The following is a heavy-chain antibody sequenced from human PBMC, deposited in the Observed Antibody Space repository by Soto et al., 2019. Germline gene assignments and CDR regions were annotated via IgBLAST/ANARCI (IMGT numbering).Heavy chain of an antibody. Sequence: XESLRLSCAASGFTFSSYWMSWVRQAPGKGLEWVANIKQDGSEKYYVDSVKGRFTISRDNAKNSLYLQMNSLRAEDTAVYYCARERGPLRFDPWGQGTLVTVSS. CDR1: GFTFSSYW. V-gene: IGHV3-7*03. CDR3: ARERGPLRFDP. D-gene: IGHD5-12*01. CDR2: IKQDGSEK. J-gene: IGHJ5*02.